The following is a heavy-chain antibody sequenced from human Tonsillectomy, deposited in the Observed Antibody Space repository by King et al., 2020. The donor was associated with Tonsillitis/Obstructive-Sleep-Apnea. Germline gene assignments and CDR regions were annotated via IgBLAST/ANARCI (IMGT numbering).Heavy chain of an antibody. CDR3: ANLPNYEFWRADPSGDYFDY. CDR1: GFTFSSYA. V-gene: IGHV3-23*04. CDR2: ISGSGGST. D-gene: IGHD3-3*01. J-gene: IGHJ4*02. Sequence: VQLVESGGGLVQPGGSLRLSCAASGFTFSSYAMNWVRQAPGKGLEWVSAISGSGGSTYYADSVKGRFTISRDNSKNTLYLQMNSLRAEDTAVYYCANLPNYEFWRADPSGDYFDYWGQGTLVTVSS.